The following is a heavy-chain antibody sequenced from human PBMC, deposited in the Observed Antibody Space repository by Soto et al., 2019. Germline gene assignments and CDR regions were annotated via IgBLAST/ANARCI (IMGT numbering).Heavy chain of an antibody. CDR3: AKVDSSGWYDDY. J-gene: IGHJ4*02. Sequence: HPGGSLRLSCAASGFTFSSGAMNWVRQAPGKGLEWVSTISGNGGSTYYADSVKGRFTISRDNSKNTLYLQMNSLRAEDTAVYYCAKVDSSGWYDDYWGQGTLVTVSS. V-gene: IGHV3-23*01. D-gene: IGHD6-19*01. CDR2: ISGNGGST. CDR1: GFTFSSGA.